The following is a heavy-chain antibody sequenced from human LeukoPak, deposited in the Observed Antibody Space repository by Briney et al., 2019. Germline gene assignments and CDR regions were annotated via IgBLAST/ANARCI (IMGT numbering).Heavy chain of an antibody. J-gene: IGHJ4*02. D-gene: IGHD2-15*01. CDR1: GYSLTTYY. CDR2: ISFHGRDK. V-gene: IGHV3-30*01. CDR3: VRQDCSAGSCYLDY. Sequence: SCKASGYSLTTYYMHWVRQAPGEGLEWMTVISFHGRDKFYADSMKGRLTISRDDSQSSLFMEMNSLRAEDTAVYYCVRQDCSAGSCYLDYWGQGILVTVSS.